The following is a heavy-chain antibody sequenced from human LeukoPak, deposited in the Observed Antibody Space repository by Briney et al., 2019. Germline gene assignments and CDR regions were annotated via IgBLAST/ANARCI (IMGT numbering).Heavy chain of an antibody. CDR1: GGSFSGYY. D-gene: IGHD1-26*01. J-gene: IGHJ4*02. V-gene: IGHV4-34*01. CDR3: ARGSRWELPLDY. Sequence: PSETLSLTCAVYGGSFSGYYWSWIRQSPGKGPEWIGEINHSGSTNYNPSLKSRVTISLDTSKNQFSLKLSSVTAADTAVYYCARGSRWELPLDYWGQGTLVTVSS. CDR2: INHSGST.